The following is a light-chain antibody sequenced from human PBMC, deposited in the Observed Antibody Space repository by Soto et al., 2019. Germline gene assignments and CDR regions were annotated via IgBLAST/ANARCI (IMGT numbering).Light chain of an antibody. CDR2: DAS. CDR3: QQYNSYSRT. Sequence: DIQMTQSPSTLSASVGDRVTITCRASQSISFWLAWYQQKPGKAPKVLIYDASTLESGVPSRFSGSGSGTEFTLTISSLHPDDVATYCCQQYNSYSRTFGGGTKVEIK. V-gene: IGKV1-5*01. J-gene: IGKJ4*01. CDR1: QSISFW.